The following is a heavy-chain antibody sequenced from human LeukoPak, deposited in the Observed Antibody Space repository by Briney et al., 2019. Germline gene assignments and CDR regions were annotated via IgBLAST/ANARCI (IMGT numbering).Heavy chain of an antibody. Sequence: PGGSLRLSCVASGFAFSSYSMNWVRQAPGKGLEWVSSISSSSSYIYYADSVKGRFTISRDNAKNSLYLQMNSLRAEDTAVYYCARGRYSNFDYWGQGTLVTVSS. D-gene: IGHD4-11*01. V-gene: IGHV3-21*01. CDR1: GFAFSSYS. CDR2: ISSSSSYI. CDR3: ARGRYSNFDY. J-gene: IGHJ4*02.